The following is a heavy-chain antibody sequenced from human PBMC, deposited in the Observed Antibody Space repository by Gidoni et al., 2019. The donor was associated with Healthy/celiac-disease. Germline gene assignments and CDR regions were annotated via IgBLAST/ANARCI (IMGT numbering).Heavy chain of an antibody. Sequence: QVQLQESGPGLVKPSENLHLPCTVTGGHIISYHGGWNRQPAGRGLEWFGRIYTSGSTNYNPSLKSRVTMSVDTSKNQFSLKLSSVTAADTAVYYCARDLNVVVVAATPDAFDIWGQGTMVTVSS. CDR3: ARDLNVVVVAATPDAFDI. D-gene: IGHD2-15*01. CDR1: GGHIISYH. CDR2: IYTSGST. V-gene: IGHV4-4*07. J-gene: IGHJ3*02.